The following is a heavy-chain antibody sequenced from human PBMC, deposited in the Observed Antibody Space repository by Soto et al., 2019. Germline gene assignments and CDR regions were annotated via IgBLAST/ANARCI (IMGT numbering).Heavy chain of an antibody. CDR2: IRSKAYGGTT. Sequence: GSLRLSCTASGFTFGDYAMSWFRQAPGKGLEWVGFIRSKAYGGTTEYAASVKGRFTISRDDSKSIAYLQMNSLKTEDTAVYYCTRDQVVAAAGIYYYYYYGMDVWGQGTTVTVS. D-gene: IGHD6-13*01. CDR1: GFTFGDYA. V-gene: IGHV3-49*03. J-gene: IGHJ6*02. CDR3: TRDQVVAAAGIYYYYYYGMDV.